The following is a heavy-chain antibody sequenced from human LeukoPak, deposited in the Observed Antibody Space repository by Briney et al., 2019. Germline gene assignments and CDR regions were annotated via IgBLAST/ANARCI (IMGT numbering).Heavy chain of an antibody. CDR2: ISSSGSTI. D-gene: IGHD7-27*01. V-gene: IGHV3-48*03. CDR3: ARETGENAFDI. CDR1: GFTFSSYE. J-gene: IGHJ3*02. Sequence: PGGSLRRSCAASGFTFSSYEMNWVRQAPGKVLEWVSYISSSGSTIYYADSVKVRFTISSDNAKNSLYLQMNSLRAEDTAVYYCARETGENAFDIWGQGTMVTVSS.